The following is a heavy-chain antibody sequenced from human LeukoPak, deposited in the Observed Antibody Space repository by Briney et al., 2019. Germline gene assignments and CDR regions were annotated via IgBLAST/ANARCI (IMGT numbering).Heavy chain of an antibody. D-gene: IGHD3-3*01. Sequence: SETLSLTCVVSGASIRSSHHCWVWIRPPPGKGLEWIGSIYSSGITYYNQSLRTRVTISVDTSKNQFYLKLRSVTAADTAVYYCARVIRTSGYYSNPKSGSFDLWGQGSLVTVSS. CDR1: GASIRSSHHC. V-gene: IGHV4-39*01. CDR2: IYSSGIT. CDR3: ARVIRTSGYYSNPKSGSFDL. J-gene: IGHJ4*02.